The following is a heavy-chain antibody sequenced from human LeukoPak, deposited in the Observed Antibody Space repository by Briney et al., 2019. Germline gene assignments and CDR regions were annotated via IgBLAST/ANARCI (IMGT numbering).Heavy chain of an antibody. Sequence: ASVKVSCKASGYTFAGYYMHWVRQGPGQGLEWMGWINPNSGGTNYAQKFQGRVTVTRDTSISTAYMELSRLRSDDTAVYYCARASFISKYCSSTSCSLEYWGQGTLVTVSS. V-gene: IGHV1-2*02. CDR1: GYTFAGYY. D-gene: IGHD2-2*01. J-gene: IGHJ4*02. CDR3: ARASFISKYCSSTSCSLEY. CDR2: INPNSGGT.